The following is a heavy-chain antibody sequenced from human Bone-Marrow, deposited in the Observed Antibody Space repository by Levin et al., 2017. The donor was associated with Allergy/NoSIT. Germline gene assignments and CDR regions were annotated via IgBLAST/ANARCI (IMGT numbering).Heavy chain of an antibody. D-gene: IGHD4-17*01. Sequence: GESLKISCAASGFTFSNAWMSWVRQAPGKGLEWVGRIKSKTDGGTTDYAAPVKGRFTISRDDSKNTLYLQMNSLKTEDTAVYYCTTFQGYGDYADRFDYWGQGTLVTVSS. CDR1: GFTFSNAW. CDR3: TTFQGYGDYADRFDY. CDR2: IKSKTDGGTT. J-gene: IGHJ4*02. V-gene: IGHV3-15*01.